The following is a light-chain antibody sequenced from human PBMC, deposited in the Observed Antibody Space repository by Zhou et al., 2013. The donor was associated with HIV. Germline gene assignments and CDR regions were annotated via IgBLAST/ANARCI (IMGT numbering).Light chain of an antibody. J-gene: IGKJ1*01. CDR2: GAS. CDR1: QSVGSN. Sequence: EIVMTQSPAALSVSPGERATLSCRASQSVGSNLAWYQLKPGQAPRLLIYGASTRAPDVPDTFSGSGSGTEFTLTISSLQSEDFAVYYCQQYNNWPPSTFGQGTKVEIK. CDR3: QQYNNWPPST. V-gene: IGKV3-15*01.